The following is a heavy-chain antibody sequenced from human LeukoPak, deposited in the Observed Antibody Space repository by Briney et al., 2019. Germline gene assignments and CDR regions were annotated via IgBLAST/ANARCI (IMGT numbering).Heavy chain of an antibody. CDR2: IYSGGNT. CDR3: ARDANYYDGSANYYYYMDV. J-gene: IGHJ6*03. CDR1: GFTVSSNS. D-gene: IGHD3-22*01. Sequence: QTGGSLRLSCTVSGFTVSSNSMSWVRQAPGKGLEWVSFIYSGGNTHYSDSVKGRFTISRDNSKNTLYLQMNSLRAEDTAVYYCARDANYYDGSANYYYYMDVWGKGTTVTISS. V-gene: IGHV3-53*01.